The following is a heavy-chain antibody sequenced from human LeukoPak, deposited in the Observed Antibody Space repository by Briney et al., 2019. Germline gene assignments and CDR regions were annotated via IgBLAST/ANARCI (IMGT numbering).Heavy chain of an antibody. Sequence: GGSLRLSCAASGFTFDDYTMRWVRHAPGKGLEWVSLISWDGGSTYYADSVKGRFTISRDNSKNSLYLQMNSLRTEDTALYYCAKSWPSYYYGMDVWGQGTTVTVSS. CDR3: AKSWPSYYYGMDV. J-gene: IGHJ6*02. CDR1: GFTFDDYT. CDR2: ISWDGGST. V-gene: IGHV3-43*01. D-gene: IGHD6-13*01.